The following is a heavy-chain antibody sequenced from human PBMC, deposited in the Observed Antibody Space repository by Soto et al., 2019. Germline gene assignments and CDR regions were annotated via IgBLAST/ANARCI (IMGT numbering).Heavy chain of an antibody. J-gene: IGHJ6*02. D-gene: IGHD6-13*01. CDR3: ARVGSSSWALYYYYGMDV. CDR1: GYTFTSYG. V-gene: IGHV1-18*01. Sequence: VKVSCKASGYTFTSYGISWVRQAPGQGLEWMGWISAYNGNTNYAQKLQGRVTMTTDTSTSTAYMELRSLRSDDTAVYYCARVGSSSWALYYYYGMDVWGQGTTVTVS. CDR2: ISAYNGNT.